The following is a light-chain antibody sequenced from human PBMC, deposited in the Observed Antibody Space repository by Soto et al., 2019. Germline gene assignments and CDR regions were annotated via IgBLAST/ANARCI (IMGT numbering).Light chain of an antibody. CDR1: QSVSSSY. J-gene: IGKJ5*01. Sequence: EIVLTQSPVTLSLSPGERATLSCRASQSVSSSYLAWYQQKPGQAPRLLIYGASSRATGIPDRFSGSGSGTDFTLTIIRLEPEDFAVYYCQQYVSSPSTFGQGTRLEIK. CDR3: QQYVSSPST. CDR2: GAS. V-gene: IGKV3-20*01.